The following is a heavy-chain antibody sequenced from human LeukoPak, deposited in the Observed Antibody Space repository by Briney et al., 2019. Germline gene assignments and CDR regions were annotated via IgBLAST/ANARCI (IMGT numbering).Heavy chain of an antibody. CDR2: IYYSGST. Sequence: SETLSLTCTVSGGSISSSSYYWGWIRQPPGKGLEWIGSIYYSGSTYYNPSLKSRVTISVDTSKNQFSLKLSSVTAADTAVYYCARGTVTIVGNFDYWGQGTLVTVSS. D-gene: IGHD4-11*01. CDR3: ARGTVTIVGNFDY. J-gene: IGHJ4*02. V-gene: IGHV4-39*07. CDR1: GGSISSSSYY.